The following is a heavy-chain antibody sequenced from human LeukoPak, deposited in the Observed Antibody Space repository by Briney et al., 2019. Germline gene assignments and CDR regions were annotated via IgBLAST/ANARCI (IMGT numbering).Heavy chain of an antibody. V-gene: IGHV4-30-4*01. Sequence: SQTLSLTCTVSGGSISSGDYYWSWIRQPPGKGLEWIGYIYHSGSTYYNPSLKSRITTSLDTSKNQFSLKMRSVTAADTAVYYCAGDSYGIDYWGQGTLVTVSS. CDR2: IYHSGST. CDR1: GGSISSGDYY. CDR3: AGDSYGIDY. J-gene: IGHJ4*02. D-gene: IGHD5-18*01.